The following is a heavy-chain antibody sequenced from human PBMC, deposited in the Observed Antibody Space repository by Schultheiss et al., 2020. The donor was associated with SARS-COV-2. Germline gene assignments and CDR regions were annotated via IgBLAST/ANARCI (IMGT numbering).Heavy chain of an antibody. V-gene: IGHV1-69*13. CDR1: GYTFTSYG. D-gene: IGHD2-2*01. CDR3: ARGYCSSTSCYGAFDI. CDR2: IIPIFGTA. J-gene: IGHJ3*02. Sequence: SVKVSCKASGYTFTSYGISWVRQAPGQGLEWMGGIIPIFGTANYAQKFQGRVTITADESTSTAYIELSSLRSEDTAVYYCARGYCSSTSCYGAFDIWGQGTMVTVSS.